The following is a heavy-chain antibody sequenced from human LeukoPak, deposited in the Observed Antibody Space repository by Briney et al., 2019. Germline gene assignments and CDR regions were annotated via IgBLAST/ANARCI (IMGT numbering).Heavy chain of an antibody. D-gene: IGHD3-22*01. CDR3: ARDSNY. CDR2: IYSGGST. CDR1: GFTVSSNY. V-gene: IGHV3-66*02. J-gene: IGHJ4*02. Sequence: PGGSLRLSCAASGFTVSSNYMSWVRQAPGKGLEWVSVIYSGGSTYYEDSVKGRFTISRDNSKNPLYLQMNSMGAEDTAVYYCARDSNYWGQGTLVTVSS.